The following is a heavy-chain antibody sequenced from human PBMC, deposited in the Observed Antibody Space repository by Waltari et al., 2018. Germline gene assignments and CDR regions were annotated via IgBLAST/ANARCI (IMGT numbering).Heavy chain of an antibody. Sequence: QVTLTESGPALVKPTQTLTLTCTFSGFSLSTSGMRVSWIRQPPGEDLEWLARIDWDDDKFYSTSLKTRLTISKDTSKNQVVLTMTNMDPVDTATYYCARIQDNYYMDVWGKGTTVTVSS. J-gene: IGHJ6*03. CDR2: IDWDDDK. CDR1: GFSLSTSGMR. CDR3: ARIQDNYYMDV. D-gene: IGHD2-15*01. V-gene: IGHV2-70*04.